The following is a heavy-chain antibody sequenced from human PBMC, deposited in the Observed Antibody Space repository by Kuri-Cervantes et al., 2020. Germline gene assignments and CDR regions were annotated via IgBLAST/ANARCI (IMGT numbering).Heavy chain of an antibody. V-gene: IGHV3-7*03. CDR2: IKQDGSEK. CDR3: AKDPWLMGFGEDLDY. J-gene: IGHJ4*02. CDR1: GFTFSSYW. Sequence: GESLKISCAASGFTFSSYWMSWVRQAPGKGLEWVANIKQDGSEKYYVDSVKGRFTISRDNAKNSLYLQMNSLRAEDTAVYYCAKDPWLMGFGEDLDYWGQGTLVTVSS. D-gene: IGHD3-10*01.